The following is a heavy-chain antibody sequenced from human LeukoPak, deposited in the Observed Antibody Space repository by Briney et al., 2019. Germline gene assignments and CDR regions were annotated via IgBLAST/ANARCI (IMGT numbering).Heavy chain of an antibody. CDR2: IYNSVST. J-gene: IGHJ5*02. Sequence: PSESLSLTCTVSGGSISSDDWSWVRQPPGTGLKWIGDIYNSVSTNDHPSPKSRVTISVDKSKNQFSLTPRSVTAAVTAVYSCARVRRRPDERWFDLWGQGNLVTVSS. CDR1: GGSISSDD. V-gene: IGHV4-59*01. D-gene: IGHD1-14*01. CDR3: ARVRRRPDERWFDL.